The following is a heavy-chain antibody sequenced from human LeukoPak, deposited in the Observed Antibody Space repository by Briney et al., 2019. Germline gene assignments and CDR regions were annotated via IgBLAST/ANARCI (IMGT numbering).Heavy chain of an antibody. V-gene: IGHV3-30*02. J-gene: IGHJ5*02. CDR2: IRYDGSNK. CDR3: AGGYSSSWYTFDP. CDR1: GFTFSSYG. D-gene: IGHD6-13*01. Sequence: GGSLRLSCAASGFTFSSYGMYWVRQAPGKGLEWVAFIRYDGSNKYYADSVKGRFTISRDNSKNTLYLQMNSLRAEDTAVYYCAGGYSSSWYTFDPWGQGTLVTVSS.